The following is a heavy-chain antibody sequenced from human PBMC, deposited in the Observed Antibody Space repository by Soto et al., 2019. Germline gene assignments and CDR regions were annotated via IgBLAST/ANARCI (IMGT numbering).Heavy chain of an antibody. J-gene: IGHJ4*02. CDR2: IKRNIDGGTT. V-gene: IGHV3-15*01. Sequence: EVQLVESGGGLVKPGGSLRLSCAASGFTFSNAWMSWVRQAPGGGLEWVGRIKRNIDGGTTDYAAHVKGRFAISRDDSNSILYLEMNSLRSEDTAVYYCTTVDAVVLNWGQGLLVTVSS. D-gene: IGHD6-19*01. CDR3: TTVDAVVLN. CDR1: GFTFSNAW.